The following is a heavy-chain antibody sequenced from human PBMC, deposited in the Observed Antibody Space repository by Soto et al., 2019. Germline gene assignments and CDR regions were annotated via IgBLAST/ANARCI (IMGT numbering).Heavy chain of an antibody. CDR2: MNEDGSER. Sequence: GSLRLSCAVSGFSFSSAWMTWIRQAPGKGLERVAIMNEDGSERYYVDSVKGRFTISRDNAKDALFLQMNSLIVEDTAVYFCARDRAYSRFDYWGQGSLVTVSS. CDR3: ARDRAYSRFDY. J-gene: IGHJ4*02. D-gene: IGHD4-4*01. V-gene: IGHV3-7*03. CDR1: GFSFSSAW.